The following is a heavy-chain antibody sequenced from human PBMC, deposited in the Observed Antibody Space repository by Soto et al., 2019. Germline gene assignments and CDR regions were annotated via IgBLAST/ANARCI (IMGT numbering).Heavy chain of an antibody. CDR2: FDPEDGET. CDR3: ATMDSSGWPFEYFDY. J-gene: IGHJ4*02. V-gene: IGHV1-24*01. CDR1: GYTLTELS. D-gene: IGHD6-19*01. Sequence: ASVKVSCKVSGYTLTELSMHWVRQAPGKGLEWMGGFDPEDGETIYAQKFQGRVTMTEDTSTDTAYMELSSLRSEDTAVYYCATMDSSGWPFEYFDYLGQGTLVTVS.